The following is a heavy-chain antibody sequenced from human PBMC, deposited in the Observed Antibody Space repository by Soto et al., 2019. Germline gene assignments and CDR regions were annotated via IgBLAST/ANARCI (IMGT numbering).Heavy chain of an antibody. Sequence: SETLSLTCTVSGGSISSSSYYWGWIRQPPGKGLEWIGSIYYSGSTYYNPSLKSRVTISVDTSKNQFSLKLSSVTAADTAVYYCASWVQLERRWFDPRGQGTLVTVSS. D-gene: IGHD1-1*01. J-gene: IGHJ5*02. CDR1: GGSISSSSYY. V-gene: IGHV4-39*01. CDR2: IYYSGST. CDR3: ASWVQLERRWFDP.